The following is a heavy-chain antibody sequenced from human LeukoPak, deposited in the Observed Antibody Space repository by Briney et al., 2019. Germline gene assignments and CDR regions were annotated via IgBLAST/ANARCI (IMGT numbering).Heavy chain of an antibody. CDR1: GFTFSSYS. J-gene: IGHJ4*02. CDR3: ARGGDILTGLSDY. V-gene: IGHV3-21*01. D-gene: IGHD3-9*01. CDR2: ISSSSGYI. Sequence: GGSLRLSCAASGFTFSSYSMNWVRQAPGKGLEWVSSISSSSGYIYYADSVKGRFTISRDNAKNSLYLQMNSLRAEDTAVYYCARGGDILTGLSDYWGQGTLVTVSS.